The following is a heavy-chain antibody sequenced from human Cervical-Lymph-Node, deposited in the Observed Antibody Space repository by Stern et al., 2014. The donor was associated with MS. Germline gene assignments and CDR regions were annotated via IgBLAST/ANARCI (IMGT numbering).Heavy chain of an antibody. Sequence: EVQLVESGGDLVQPGGSLRLSCAASGFTFSSYAMHWVRQAPGKGLEWVSVIGVSGGSACSADSVQGRFTISRDNSNNRLYLQMISLRAEDTAQYYCAKGLYGSGSYYTDIDSWGQGTLVTVSS. CDR2: IGVSGGSA. J-gene: IGHJ4*02. CDR3: AKGLYGSGSYYTDIDS. V-gene: IGHV3-23*04. D-gene: IGHD3-10*01. CDR1: GFTFSSYA.